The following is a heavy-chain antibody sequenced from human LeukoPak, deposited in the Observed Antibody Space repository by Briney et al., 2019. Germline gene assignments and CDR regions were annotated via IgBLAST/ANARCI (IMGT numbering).Heavy chain of an antibody. CDR1: GGSISSSSYY. D-gene: IGHD6-19*01. CDR2: IYYSGST. Sequence: SETLSLTCPVSGGSISSSSYYWGWIRQPPGKGLEWIGSIYYSGSTYYNPSLKSRVTISVDTSKNQFSLKLSSVTAADTAVYYCARGRSGWYLYWGQGTLVTVSS. J-gene: IGHJ4*02. CDR3: ARGRSGWYLY. V-gene: IGHV4-39*01.